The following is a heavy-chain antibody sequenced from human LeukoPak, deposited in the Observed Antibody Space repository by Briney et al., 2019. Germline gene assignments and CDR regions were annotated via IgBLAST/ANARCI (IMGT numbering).Heavy chain of an antibody. D-gene: IGHD3-3*01. V-gene: IGHV4-59*01. CDR3: ARVRDAFAPIDY. CDR1: GGSISSYY. Sequence: SETLSLTCTVSGGSISSYYWSWIRQPPGKGLEWIGYIYYSGSTNYNPSLKSRVTISVDTSKNQFSLKLSSVTAADTAVYYCARVRDAFAPIDYWGQGTLVTVSS. J-gene: IGHJ4*02. CDR2: IYYSGST.